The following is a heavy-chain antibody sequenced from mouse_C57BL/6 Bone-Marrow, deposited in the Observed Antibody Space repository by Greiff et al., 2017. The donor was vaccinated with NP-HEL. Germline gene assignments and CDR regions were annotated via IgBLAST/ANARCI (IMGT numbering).Heavy chain of an antibody. D-gene: IGHD2-3*01. V-gene: IGHV1-59*01. J-gene: IGHJ4*01. Sequence: QVQLQQPGAELVRPGTSEKLSCKASGYTFTSYWMHWVKQRPGQGLEWIGVIDPSDSYTNYNQKFKGKATLTVDTSSSTAYMQLSSLTSEDSAVYYCAKDDGYYYYAMDYWGQGTSVTVSS. CDR2: IDPSDSYT. CDR3: AKDDGYYYYAMDY. CDR1: GYTFTSYW.